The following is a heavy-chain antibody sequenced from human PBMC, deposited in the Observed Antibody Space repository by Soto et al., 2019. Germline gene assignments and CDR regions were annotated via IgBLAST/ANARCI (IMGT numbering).Heavy chain of an antibody. CDR2: INSDGSRT. J-gene: IGHJ5*02. CDR3: ARVLTDSWNWFDP. V-gene: IGHV3-74*01. D-gene: IGHD6-13*01. Sequence: EVQLVESGGGLVQPGESLRLSCAASGFTFSSYWMHWVRQAPGKGLVWVSSINSDGSRTNYADTVKGRFTVSRDNAKNTQYLQMNRLRAEDTAVYYCARVLTDSWNWFDPWGQGNLVTVSS. CDR1: GFTFSSYW.